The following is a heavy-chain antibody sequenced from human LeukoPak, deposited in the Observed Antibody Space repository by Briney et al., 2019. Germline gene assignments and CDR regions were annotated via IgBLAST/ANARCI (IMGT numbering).Heavy chain of an antibody. J-gene: IGHJ4*02. CDR2: IYHTGST. CDR1: GGSISDYY. Sequence: SETLSLTCTVSGGSISDYYWSWVRQTPEKGLEWIGYIYHTGSTKYNPSLETRAVLSLDTSNNQFSLRLTSVTAADTAVYYCARGGWFYFDYWGRGTLVTVSS. CDR3: ARGGWFYFDY. D-gene: IGHD6-19*01. V-gene: IGHV4-59*01.